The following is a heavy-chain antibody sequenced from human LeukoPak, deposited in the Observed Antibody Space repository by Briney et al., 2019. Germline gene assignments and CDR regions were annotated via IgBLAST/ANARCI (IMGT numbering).Heavy chain of an antibody. D-gene: IGHD2-15*01. V-gene: IGHV4-30-4*01. J-gene: IGHJ4*02. CDR1: GGSINSGIYY. Sequence: SETLSLICTVSGGSINSGIYYWSWFRQPPGKGLEWIGYIYYTGHAYYTPSLQSRATISADTSRNQFSLNLTSVTAADTAVYYCARGAESEIFFDYWGQGTLVTVSS. CDR2: IYYTGHA. CDR3: ARGAESEIFFDY.